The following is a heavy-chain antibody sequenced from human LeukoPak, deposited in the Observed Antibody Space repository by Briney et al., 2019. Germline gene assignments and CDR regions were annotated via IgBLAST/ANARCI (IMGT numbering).Heavy chain of an antibody. J-gene: IGHJ5*02. CDR3: ARDPQDYGDYTLNH. V-gene: IGHV1-46*01. D-gene: IGHD4-17*01. Sequence: ASVKVSCQAFGYTFTSNYMHWVRQAPGQGPEWMGVISPSGGSTTYAQKFQGRVTLTRDMSTSTDYLELSSLRSEDTAVYYCARDPQDYGDYTLNHWGQGTLVTVSS. CDR2: ISPSGGST. CDR1: GYTFTSNY.